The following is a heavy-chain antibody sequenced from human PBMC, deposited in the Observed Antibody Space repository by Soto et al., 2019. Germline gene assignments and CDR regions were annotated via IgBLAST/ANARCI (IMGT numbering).Heavy chain of an antibody. J-gene: IGHJ4*02. CDR2: ISGSGRTI. V-gene: IGHV3-11*01. CDR1: GIIFSDY. D-gene: IGHD3-22*01. CDR3: AREKSSGYYYDY. Sequence: VGSLRLSCAASGIIFSDYMSWIRQAPGKGLEWLSYISGSGRTIYSADSVKGRFTISRDNATNSLYLQMNSLRAEDTAVYYCAREKSSGYYYDYWGQGTLVTVSS.